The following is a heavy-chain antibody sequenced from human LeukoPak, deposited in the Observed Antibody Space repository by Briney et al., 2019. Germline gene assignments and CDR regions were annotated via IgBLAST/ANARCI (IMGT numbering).Heavy chain of an antibody. CDR1: GGSISSGTYY. CDR3: ARTQVGCSGGSCYSGWFDP. CDR2: IYTSGST. D-gene: IGHD2-15*01. J-gene: IGHJ5*02. V-gene: IGHV4-61*02. Sequence: SQTLSLTCTVSGGSISSGTYYWSWIRQPAGKGLEGIGRIYTSGSTNYNPSLKSRVTISVDTSKNQFSLKLSSVTAADTAVYYCARTQVGCSGGSCYSGWFDPWGQGTLVTVSS.